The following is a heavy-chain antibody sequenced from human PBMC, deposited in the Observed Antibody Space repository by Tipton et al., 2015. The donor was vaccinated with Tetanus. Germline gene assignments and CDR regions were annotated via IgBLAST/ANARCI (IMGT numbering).Heavy chain of an antibody. CDR2: IWYDGSNK. CDR3: ARDIAIVRARDWYFDV. J-gene: IGHJ2*01. D-gene: IGHD2/OR15-2a*01. V-gene: IGHV3-33*01. Sequence: SLRLCCAASGFTFRSYGMHWVRQAPGKGLEWVALIWYDGSNKNYADSVKGRFTISRDNSKNTLYLQMNSLSAEDTAVYYCARDIAIVRARDWYFDVWGRGTLVTVSS. CDR1: GFTFRSYG.